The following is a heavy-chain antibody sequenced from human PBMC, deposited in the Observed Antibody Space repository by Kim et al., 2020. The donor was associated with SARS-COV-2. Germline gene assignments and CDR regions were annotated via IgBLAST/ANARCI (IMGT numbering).Heavy chain of an antibody. Sequence: YNPSLKSRVTISVDTSKNQFSLKLSSVTAADTAVYYCARKYSYGPYYFDYWGQGTLVTVSS. CDR3: ARKYSYGPYYFDY. D-gene: IGHD5-18*01. V-gene: IGHV4-39*01. J-gene: IGHJ4*02.